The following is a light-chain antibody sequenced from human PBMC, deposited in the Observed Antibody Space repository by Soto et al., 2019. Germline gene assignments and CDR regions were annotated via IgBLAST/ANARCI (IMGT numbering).Light chain of an antibody. Sequence: QSALTQPASVSGSPGQSITISCTGTNSVVGGYNYVSWYQQHPGKAPKLMIYDVSNRPSGVSNRFSGSKSGNTASLTISGLQPEDDADYYCSSYTSSSTLVVFGGGTKVTVL. V-gene: IGLV2-14*01. CDR3: SSYTSSSTLVV. CDR2: DVS. CDR1: NSVVGGYNY. J-gene: IGLJ2*01.